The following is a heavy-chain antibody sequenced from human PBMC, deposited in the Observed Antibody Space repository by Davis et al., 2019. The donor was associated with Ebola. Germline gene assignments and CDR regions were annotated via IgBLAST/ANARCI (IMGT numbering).Heavy chain of an antibody. CDR2: INHSGST. Sequence: SETLSLTCAVYGGSFSGYYWSWIRQPPGKGLEWIGEINHSGSTNYNPSLKSRVTISVDTSKNQFSLKLGSVTAADTAVYYCARGRQWLVPYFDYWGQGTLVTVSS. D-gene: IGHD6-19*01. CDR1: GGSFSGYY. CDR3: ARGRQWLVPYFDY. J-gene: IGHJ4*02. V-gene: IGHV4-34*01.